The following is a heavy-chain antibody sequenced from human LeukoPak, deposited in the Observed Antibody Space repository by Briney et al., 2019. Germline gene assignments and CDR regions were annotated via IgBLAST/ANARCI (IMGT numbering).Heavy chain of an antibody. Sequence: GGSLRLSWAASGLTFSRYSMNWVRHARGKGLGWVSSIISSSRYIYYADSVEGRFTLCRANAKNSLYQQMNSLRAEDTAVYYCARDIALGIAVAGTGDYWGQGTLVTVSS. CDR1: GLTFSRYS. CDR3: ARDIALGIAVAGTGDY. J-gene: IGHJ4*02. D-gene: IGHD6-19*01. CDR2: IISSSRYI. V-gene: IGHV3-21*01.